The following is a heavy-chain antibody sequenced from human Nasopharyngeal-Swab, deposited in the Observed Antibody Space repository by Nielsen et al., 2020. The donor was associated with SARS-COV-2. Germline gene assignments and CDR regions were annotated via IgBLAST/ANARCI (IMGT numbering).Heavy chain of an antibody. J-gene: IGHJ6*02. CDR1: GFTFSNFA. D-gene: IGHD5-12*01. Sequence: GGSLKISGAASGFTFSNFAMSWVRPAPGKGLVWVSVLSGDSDSTYYTDSVRGRFTITRDNSKNTLNLQMNNLRAEDTAIYYCAKDRDSGDDSEEYYHYYGMDVWGQGAPVTVSS. V-gene: IGHV3-23*01. CDR3: AKDRDSGDDSEEYYHYYGMDV. CDR2: LSGDSDST.